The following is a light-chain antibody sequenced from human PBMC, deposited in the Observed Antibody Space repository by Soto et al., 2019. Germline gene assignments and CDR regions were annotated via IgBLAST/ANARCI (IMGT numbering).Light chain of an antibody. CDR1: SSDVGDYNY. CDR2: EVS. V-gene: IGLV2-8*01. CDR3: SSHTTTSSALQV. J-gene: IGLJ1*01. Sequence: QSVLTQPPSASGTPGQSVTIPCTGTSSDVGDYNYVSWYQQHPGKAPKLMIYEVSRRPSGVPDRFSGSKSGNTASLTISGLQAEDEADYFCSSHTTTSSALQVFGTGTKVTVL.